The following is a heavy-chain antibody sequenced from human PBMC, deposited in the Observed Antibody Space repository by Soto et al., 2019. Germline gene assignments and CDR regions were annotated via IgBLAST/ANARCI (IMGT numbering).Heavy chain of an antibody. J-gene: IGHJ4*02. CDR1: GYTFTGYY. CDR2: IDPDSGGT. Sequence: QVQLVQSGAEVKKPGASVKVSCETSGYTFTGYYINWVRQAPGQGPEWMGWIDPDSGGTNYEKKFQGRLTMTRDTSISTAYMELRRLRSDDTAVYYCGWFGGKFDFWGQGTLITVSS. V-gene: IGHV1-2*02. D-gene: IGHD3-3*01. CDR3: GWFGGKFDF.